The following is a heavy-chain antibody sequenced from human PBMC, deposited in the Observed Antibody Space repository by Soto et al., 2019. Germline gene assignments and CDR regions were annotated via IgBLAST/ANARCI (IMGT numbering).Heavy chain of an antibody. CDR3: AGGLYCSGGSCYSLLFDY. D-gene: IGHD2-15*01. J-gene: IGHJ4*02. CDR2: IYYSGST. Sequence: SETLSLTCTVSGGSISSSSYYWGRIRQPPGKGLEWIGSIYYSGSTYYNPSLKSRVTISVDTSKNQFSLKLSSVTAADTAVYYCAGGLYCSGGSCYSLLFDYWGQGTLVTVSS. V-gene: IGHV4-39*01. CDR1: GGSISSSSYY.